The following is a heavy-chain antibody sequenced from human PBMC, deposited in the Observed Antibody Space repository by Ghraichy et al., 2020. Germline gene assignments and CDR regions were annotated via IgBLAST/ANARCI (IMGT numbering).Heavy chain of an antibody. CDR1: GFTFGSYA. J-gene: IGHJ6*02. Sequence: AGSLRLSCATSGFTFGSYAMHWVRQAPGKGLEWVAVIWHDGTNKNYVESVKGRFTISRDNSKNALYLQMNSLRAEDTAVYYCASGDSSGSYFDYYYYGMDVWGQGTTVTVSS. D-gene: IGHD1-26*01. CDR2: IWHDGTNK. V-gene: IGHV3-33*01. CDR3: ASGDSSGSYFDYYYYGMDV.